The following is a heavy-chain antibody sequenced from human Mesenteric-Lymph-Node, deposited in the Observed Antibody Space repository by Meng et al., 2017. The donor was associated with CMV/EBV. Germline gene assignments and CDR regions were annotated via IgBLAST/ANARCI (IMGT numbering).Heavy chain of an antibody. V-gene: IGHV3-23*01. Sequence: GGSLRLSCAASGFTFSSYPMHWVRQAPGKGLEWVSTISDNGGTTSYVDSVRGRFTISRDNSKNTLYLQMNSLRDEDTAKYYCARDINPYCVGDCHFQQWGQGTLVTVSS. CDR3: ARDINPYCVGDCHFQQ. J-gene: IGHJ1*01. D-gene: IGHD2-21*01. CDR1: GFTFSSYP. CDR2: ISDNGGTT.